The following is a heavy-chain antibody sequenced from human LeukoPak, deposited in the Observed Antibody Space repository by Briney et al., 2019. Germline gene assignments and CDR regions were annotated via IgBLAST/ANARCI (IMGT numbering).Heavy chain of an antibody. D-gene: IGHD1-26*01. J-gene: IGHJ4*02. V-gene: IGHV3-33*06. Sequence: GGSLRLSCAASGFTFSSYGMHWVRQAPGKGLEWVAVIWYDGSNKYYADSVKGRFTISRDNSKNTLYLQMNSLRAGDTAVYYCAKDPIFSGSYGVFDYWGLGTLVTVSS. CDR2: IWYDGSNK. CDR1: GFTFSSYG. CDR3: AKDPIFSGSYGVFDY.